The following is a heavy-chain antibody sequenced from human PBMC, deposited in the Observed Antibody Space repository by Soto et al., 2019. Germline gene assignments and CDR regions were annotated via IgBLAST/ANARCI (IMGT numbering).Heavy chain of an antibody. V-gene: IGHV4-59*01. CDR2: ISDSGVT. D-gene: IGHD3-10*01. CDR3: ARGAGDFSGPDSFDI. Sequence: QVQLQESGPRLVKSSETLSLVCSVSGDSIIRSFWGWIRQSPGKGLQYIGYISDSGVTDYDPSLTCPLSISVATSKNQFSLTLTSVTAADTAVYYCARGAGDFSGPDSFDIWGQGTMVTVSS. CDR1: GDSIIRSF. J-gene: IGHJ3*02.